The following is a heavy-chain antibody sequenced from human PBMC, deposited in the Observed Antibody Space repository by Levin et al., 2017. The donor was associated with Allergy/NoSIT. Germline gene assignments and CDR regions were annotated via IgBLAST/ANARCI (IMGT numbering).Heavy chain of an antibody. CDR3: VHLVGTTSLGHDY. CDR1: GFTFSDHY. Sequence: PGGSLRLSCAASGFTFSDHYMGWVRQGPGKGLEWVGRIRNKANGYTTEYAASVKGRFTISRDDSKNSLYLQMSSLETEDTAVYYCVHLVGTTSLGHDYWGQGTLVTVSS. D-gene: IGHD1-26*01. V-gene: IGHV3-72*01. J-gene: IGHJ4*02. CDR2: IRNKANGYTT.